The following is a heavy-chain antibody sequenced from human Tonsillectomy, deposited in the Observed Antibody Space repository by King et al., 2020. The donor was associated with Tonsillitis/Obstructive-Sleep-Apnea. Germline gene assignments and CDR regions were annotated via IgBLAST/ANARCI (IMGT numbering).Heavy chain of an antibody. D-gene: IGHD3-10*01. CDR3: ARTITYTFYVGSGTYSNDYYYAMDV. CDR2: TYYRSKWYN. J-gene: IGHJ6*02. Sequence: HVQLQQSGPRLVKPSQTLSLTCAMSGDSVSSNGAAWNWIRQSPSRGLEWLGRTYYRSKWYNDYAVSVKSRISIKPDTSKNQFSLQLTSVTPEDTAVYYCARTITYTFYVGSGTYSNDYYYAMDVWRQGTTVTVSS. V-gene: IGHV6-1*01. CDR1: GDSVSSNGAA.